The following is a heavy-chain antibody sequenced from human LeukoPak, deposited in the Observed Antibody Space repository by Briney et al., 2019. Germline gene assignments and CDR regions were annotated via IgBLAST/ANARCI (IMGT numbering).Heavy chain of an antibody. D-gene: IGHD6-19*01. Sequence: SETLSLTCSVSGDSINFSTYYWNWIRQPPGKGLEWIGGIHHTGNTYYNPSLGGRVTMSVGTSKNHFSLNLSSVTAADTAVYYCARDQSSGWYHVDYWGPGTLVTVSS. J-gene: IGHJ4*02. CDR1: GDSINFSTYY. CDR2: IHHTGNT. CDR3: ARDQSSGWYHVDY. V-gene: IGHV4-39*02.